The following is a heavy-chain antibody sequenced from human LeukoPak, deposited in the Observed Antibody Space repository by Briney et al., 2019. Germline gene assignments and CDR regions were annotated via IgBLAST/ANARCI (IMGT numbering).Heavy chain of an antibody. CDR1: GGTFSSYA. CDR2: IIPILGIA. V-gene: IGHV1-69*04. D-gene: IGHD3-10*01. J-gene: IGHJ4*02. Sequence: SVKVSCKASGGTFSSYAISWVRQAPGQGLEWMGRIIPILGIANYAQKFQGRVTITADKSTSTAYMELSSLRSEDTAVYYCARVADYYGSGSYFHFDYWGQGTLVTVSS. CDR3: ARVADYYGSGSYFHFDY.